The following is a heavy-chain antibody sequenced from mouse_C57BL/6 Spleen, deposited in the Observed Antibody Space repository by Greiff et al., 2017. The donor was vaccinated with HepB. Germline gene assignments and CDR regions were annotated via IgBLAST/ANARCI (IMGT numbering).Heavy chain of an antibody. J-gene: IGHJ2*01. CDR1: GYTFTSYW. D-gene: IGHD2-4*01. Sequence: QVQLQQPGAELVKPGASVKMSCKASGYTFTSYWITWVKQRPGQGLEWIGDIYPGSGSTNYNEKFKSKATLTVDTSSSTAYMQLSSLTSEDSAVYYGARGDYDEETFDYWGQGTTLTVSS. CDR2: IYPGSGST. V-gene: IGHV1-55*01. CDR3: ARGDYDEETFDY.